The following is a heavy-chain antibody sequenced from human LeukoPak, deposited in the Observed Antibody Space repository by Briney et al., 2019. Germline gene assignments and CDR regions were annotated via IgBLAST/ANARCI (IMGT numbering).Heavy chain of an antibody. CDR1: GGTFSSYA. CDR3: ARESGNTGDFDY. D-gene: IGHD1-26*01. V-gene: IGHV1-69*13. J-gene: IGHJ4*02. Sequence: ASVKVSCKASGGTFSSYAISWVRQAPGQGLELMGGIIPIFGTANYAQKFQGRVTITADESTSTAYMELSSLRSEDTAVYYCARESGNTGDFDYWGQGTLVTVSS. CDR2: IIPIFGTA.